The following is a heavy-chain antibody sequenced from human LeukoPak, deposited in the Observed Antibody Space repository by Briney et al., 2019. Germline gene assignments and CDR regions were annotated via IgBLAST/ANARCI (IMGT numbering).Heavy chain of an antibody. V-gene: IGHV4-38-2*01. CDR2: IYHSGST. Sequence: SETLSLTCAVSGYSISSGYYWGWIRRPPGKGLEWIGSIYHSGSTYYNPSLKSRVTVSVDTSKNQFSLKLSSVTAADTAVYYCARLGTAMVSFDYWGQGTLVTVSS. D-gene: IGHD5-18*01. CDR3: ARLGTAMVSFDY. CDR1: GYSISSGYY. J-gene: IGHJ4*02.